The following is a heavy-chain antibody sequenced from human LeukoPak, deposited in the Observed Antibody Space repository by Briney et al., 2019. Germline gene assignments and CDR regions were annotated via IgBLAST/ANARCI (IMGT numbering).Heavy chain of an antibody. J-gene: IGHJ4*02. V-gene: IGHV6-1*01. D-gene: IGHD5-24*01. Sequence: SQTLSLTCAISGDSVSNNIATWNWIRQSPSRGLEWLGRTYYRSRWGYDYAISVKSRMTITPDTSKNQFSLRLNSVTPEDTAVYYFFRDSDGYYWALYFWGQGTPVTVPS. CDR3: FRDSDGYYWALYF. CDR1: GDSVSNNIAT. CDR2: TYYRSRWGY.